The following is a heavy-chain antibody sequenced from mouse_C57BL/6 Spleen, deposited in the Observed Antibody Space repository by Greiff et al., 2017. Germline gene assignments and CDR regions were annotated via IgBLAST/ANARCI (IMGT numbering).Heavy chain of an antibody. Sequence: VQLVESGAELVRPGASVTLSCKASGYTFTDYEMHWVKQTPVHGLEWIGAIDPETGGTAYNQKFKGKAILTADKSSSTAYMELRSLTSEDSAVYYCTRQTFYAMDYWGQGTSVTVSS. CDR2: IDPETGGT. J-gene: IGHJ4*01. V-gene: IGHV1-15*01. CDR3: TRQTFYAMDY. CDR1: GYTFTDYE.